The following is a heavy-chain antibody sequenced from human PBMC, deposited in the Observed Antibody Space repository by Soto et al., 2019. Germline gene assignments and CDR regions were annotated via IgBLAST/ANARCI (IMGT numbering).Heavy chain of an antibody. CDR2: IIPISDTT. Sequence: QVQLVQSGAEVKKPGSSVKVSCKASGGTFSSYAISWVRQAPGQGLEWMGGIIPISDTTNYAQKFQGRVTIRADESTSTAYMELSSLRSEDTAVYYCARSQGSSTSLEIYYYYYYGMDVWGQGTTVTVSS. J-gene: IGHJ6*02. CDR1: GGTFSSYA. D-gene: IGHD2-2*01. CDR3: ARSQGSSTSLEIYYYYYYGMDV. V-gene: IGHV1-69*01.